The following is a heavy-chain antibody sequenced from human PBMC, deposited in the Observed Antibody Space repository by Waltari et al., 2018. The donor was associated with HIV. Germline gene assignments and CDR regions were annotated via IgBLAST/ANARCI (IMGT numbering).Heavy chain of an antibody. D-gene: IGHD3-3*01. Sequence: QVSLQPSGPGHLEASQTLSLTCGVSGDSIPSKSAAWNWVRQSPSKGLEWLGKTYYRSSWHTDYAVSVSGRIFINADPSRNRFSLELKSVTPEDSGTYFCVRDSFGFD. V-gene: IGHV6-1*01. J-gene: IGHJ5*01. CDR3: VRDSFGFD. CDR1: GDSIPSKSAA. CDR2: TYYRSSWHT.